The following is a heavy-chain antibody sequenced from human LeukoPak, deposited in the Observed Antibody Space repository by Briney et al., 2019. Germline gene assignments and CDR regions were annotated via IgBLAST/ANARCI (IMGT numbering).Heavy chain of an antibody. D-gene: IGHD3-9*01. V-gene: IGHV1-8*01. CDR2: MNPNSGNT. CDR3: ARELRYFDWLLYEGYFDY. J-gene: IGHJ4*02. CDR1: GYTFTSYD. Sequence: GASVKVSCKASGYTFTSYDINWVRQATGQGLEWMGWMNPNSGNTGYAQKFQGRVTMTRNTSISTAYMALSSLRSEDTAVYYCARELRYFDWLLYEGYFDYWGQGTLVTVSS.